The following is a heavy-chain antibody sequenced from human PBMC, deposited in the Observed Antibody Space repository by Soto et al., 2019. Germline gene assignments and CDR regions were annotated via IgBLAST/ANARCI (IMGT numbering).Heavy chain of an antibody. J-gene: IGHJ4*02. CDR2: IFHTGTP. D-gene: IGHD6-19*01. Sequence: KASETLSLTCTVSGGSISPYYWSWIRHPPGGGLEWIGYIFHTGTPRYSPSLESRVTISVDSSKNQVHLKLTSVTAADTAVYFCAREASVGTSPFSNSGWYGYFDYWGPGALVTVSS. V-gene: IGHV4-59*01. CDR1: GGSISPYY. CDR3: AREASVGTSPFSNSGWYGYFDY.